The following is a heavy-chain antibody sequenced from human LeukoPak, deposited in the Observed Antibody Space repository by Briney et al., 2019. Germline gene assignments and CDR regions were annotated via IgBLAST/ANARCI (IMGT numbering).Heavy chain of an antibody. D-gene: IGHD6-6*01. CDR1: GGSISSGGYY. Sequence: SETLSLTCTVSGGSISSGGYYWSWIRQHPGKGLEWIGYIYYSGSTYYNPSLKSRVTTSVDTSKNQFSLKLSSVTAADTAVYYCARDLEYSSSPGTYYYYGMDVWGQGTTVTVSS. CDR3: ARDLEYSSSPGTYYYYGMDV. J-gene: IGHJ6*02. V-gene: IGHV4-31*03. CDR2: IYYSGST.